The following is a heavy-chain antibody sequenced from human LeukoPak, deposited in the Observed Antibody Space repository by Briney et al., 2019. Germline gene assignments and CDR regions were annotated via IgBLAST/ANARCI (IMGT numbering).Heavy chain of an antibody. V-gene: IGHV3-23*01. CDR3: AKAPPAYYYDSSGYSEVDY. CDR2: ISGSGGNT. Sequence: GGPLRLSCAASGFTFNTEVMSWVRQAPGKGLECVSAISGSGGNTYYADSVKGRFTISRDNSKNTLYLQMNSLRAEDTAVYYCAKAPPAYYYDSSGYSEVDYWGQGTLVTVSS. J-gene: IGHJ4*02. CDR1: GFTFNTEV. D-gene: IGHD3-22*01.